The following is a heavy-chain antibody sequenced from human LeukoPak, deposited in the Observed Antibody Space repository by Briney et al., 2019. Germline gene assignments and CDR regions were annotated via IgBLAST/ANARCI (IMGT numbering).Heavy chain of an antibody. CDR1: GGSFSGYY. J-gene: IGHJ6*02. CDR3: ARGLLLFGDPNYYYYGMDV. D-gene: IGHD3-10*01. Sequence: SETLSLTCAVYGGSFSGYYWSWIRQPPGKGLEWIGEINHSGSTNYNPSLKSRVTITVDTSKNQFSLKLSSVTAADTAVYYCARGLLLFGDPNYYYYGMDVWGQGTTVTVSS. V-gene: IGHV4-34*01. CDR2: INHSGST.